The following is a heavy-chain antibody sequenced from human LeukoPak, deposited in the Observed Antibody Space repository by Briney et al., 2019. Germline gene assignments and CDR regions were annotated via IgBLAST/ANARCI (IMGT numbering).Heavy chain of an antibody. J-gene: IGHJ4*02. CDR3: ARWGIAAGTFDY. CDR2: IYYSGST. CDR1: GGSISSSSYY. V-gene: IGHV4-39*01. D-gene: IGHD6-13*01. Sequence: PSETLSLTCTVSGGSISSSSYYSGWIRQPPGKGLEWIGNIYYSGSTYYNPSLKSRVTISVDTSKNQFSLNVSSVTAADTAVYYCARWGIAAGTFDYWGQGTLVSVSS.